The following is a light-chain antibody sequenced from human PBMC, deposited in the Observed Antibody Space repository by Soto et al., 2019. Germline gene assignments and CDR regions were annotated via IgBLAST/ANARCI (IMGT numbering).Light chain of an antibody. Sequence: QSVLTQPPSASGSPGRSVTISCTGSSRDIGGYDYVSWYQQHPGKAPKLMIYEVSKRPSGVPDRFSGSKSGDTASLTVSGLQAEDEADYFCSSYAGSNSLVFGSGTKLTVL. V-gene: IGLV2-8*01. CDR1: SRDIGGYDY. CDR2: EVS. CDR3: SSYAGSNSLV. J-gene: IGLJ1*01.